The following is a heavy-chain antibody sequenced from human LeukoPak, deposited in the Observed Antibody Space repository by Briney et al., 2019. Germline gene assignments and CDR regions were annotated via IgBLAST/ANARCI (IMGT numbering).Heavy chain of an antibody. V-gene: IGHV3-23*01. D-gene: IGHD4-23*01. J-gene: IGHJ4*02. Sequence: GGSLRLSCAASGFTFSSYAMSWVRQAPGKGLEWVSLISGSAGSTYYADSVKGRFTISRDNSKNTLYLQMNSLRAEDTAVYYCAKAYYGGNSFIDYWGQGTLVTVSS. CDR1: GFTFSSYA. CDR2: ISGSAGST. CDR3: AKAYYGGNSFIDY.